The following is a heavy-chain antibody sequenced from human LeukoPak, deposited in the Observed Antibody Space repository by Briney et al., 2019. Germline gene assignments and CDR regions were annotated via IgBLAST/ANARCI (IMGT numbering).Heavy chain of an antibody. Sequence: GGSLRLSCAASGFTVSSNYMSWVRQAPGKGLEWVSVIYSAGSTYYADSVKGRFTISRDNSKNSLFLQMHSLRADDTAVYYCARGRRDCSGDCYVAFDIWGQGTMVTVSS. CDR2: IYSAGST. V-gene: IGHV3-53*01. J-gene: IGHJ3*02. D-gene: IGHD2-21*02. CDR1: GFTVSSNY. CDR3: ARGRRDCSGDCYVAFDI.